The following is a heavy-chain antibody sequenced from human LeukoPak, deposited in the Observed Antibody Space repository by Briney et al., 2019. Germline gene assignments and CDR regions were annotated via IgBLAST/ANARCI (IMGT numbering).Heavy chain of an antibody. CDR2: IYSGVST. Sequence: GGSLRLSCAASAFTVSSNYMSWVRQAPGKGLEWVSVIYSGVSTYYADSVKGRFTISRDNSKNTLYLQMNSLRVEDTAVYYCAIVYRGNSGYDYFDYWGQGTLVTVSS. CDR3: AIVYRGNSGYDYFDY. D-gene: IGHD5-12*01. J-gene: IGHJ4*02. V-gene: IGHV3-66*01. CDR1: AFTVSSNY.